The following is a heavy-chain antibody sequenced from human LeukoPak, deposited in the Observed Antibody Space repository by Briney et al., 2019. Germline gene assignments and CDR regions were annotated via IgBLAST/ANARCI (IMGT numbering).Heavy chain of an antibody. V-gene: IGHV4-34*01. Sequence: PSETLSLTCAVYGGSFSYYYWAWIRQSPGGGLEWIGQINHSGSTNYNPSLQSRVTISVDTSKNQFSLKVRSVTAADTALYYGAREREESGAWYERPHFDYWGQGALVTVSS. CDR1: GGSFSYYY. D-gene: IGHD6-19*01. CDR2: INHSGST. J-gene: IGHJ4*02. CDR3: AREREESGAWYERPHFDY.